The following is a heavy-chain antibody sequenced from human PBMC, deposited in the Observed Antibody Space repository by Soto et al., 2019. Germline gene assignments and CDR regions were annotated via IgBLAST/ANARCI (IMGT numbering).Heavy chain of an antibody. V-gene: IGHV3-66*01. CDR3: ARDYYGSGSYYGGDHYYMDV. Sequence: PGGSLRLSCAASGFTVSSNYMSWVRQDPGKGLEWVSVIYSGGSTYYADSVKGRFTISRDNSKNTLYLQMNSLRAEDMAVYYCARDYYGSGSYYGGDHYYMDVWGKGTTVTVSS. CDR2: IYSGGST. J-gene: IGHJ6*03. D-gene: IGHD3-10*01. CDR1: GFTVSSNY.